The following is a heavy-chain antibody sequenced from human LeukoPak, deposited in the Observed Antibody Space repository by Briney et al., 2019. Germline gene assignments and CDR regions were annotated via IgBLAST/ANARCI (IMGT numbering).Heavy chain of an antibody. D-gene: IGHD2-15*01. CDR3: AREPSDIVVAYYYYGMDV. CDR2: ISSSGSTK. CDR1: GFTLSSYD. V-gene: IGHV3-48*02. J-gene: IGHJ6*02. Sequence: PGGSLRLSCEASGFTLSSYDMNWVRQGPGKGLEWVSYISSSGSTKNYADSVKGRFIISRDNAKNSLYLQMNSLRDEDTAVYYCAREPSDIVVAYYYYGMDVWGQGTTVTVSS.